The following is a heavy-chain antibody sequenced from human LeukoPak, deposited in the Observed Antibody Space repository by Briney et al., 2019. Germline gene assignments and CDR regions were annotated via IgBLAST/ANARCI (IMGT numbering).Heavy chain of an antibody. CDR2: MNPNSGNT. D-gene: IGHD6-19*01. V-gene: IGHV1-8*03. CDR3: ARDWDSSGHLFDY. J-gene: IGHJ4*02. CDR1: GYTFTSYD. Sequence: ASVKVSCKASGYTFTSYDVNWVRQATGQGLEWMGWMNPNSGNTGYAQKFQGRVTISRNTSITTAYMELSGLRSDDTAVYYCARDWDSSGHLFDYWGQGTLVTVSS.